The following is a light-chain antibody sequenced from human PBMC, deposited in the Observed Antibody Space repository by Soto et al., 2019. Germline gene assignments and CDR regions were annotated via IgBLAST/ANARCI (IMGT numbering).Light chain of an antibody. J-gene: IGLJ2*01. CDR2: EVS. Sequence: QSVLTQPPSASGSPGQSVTISCTGTSSDVGGYNYVSWYQQHPGKAPKLMIYEVSKRPSGVPDRFSGSKSGNTASLTVSGLQADDEAHYYCSSYAGSNNLGFGGGTQLTVL. CDR1: SSDVGGYNY. V-gene: IGLV2-8*01. CDR3: SSYAGSNNLG.